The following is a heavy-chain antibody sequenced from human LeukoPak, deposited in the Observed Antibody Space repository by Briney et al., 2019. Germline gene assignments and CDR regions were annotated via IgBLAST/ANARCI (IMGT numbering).Heavy chain of an antibody. Sequence: SETLSLTCTVSGGSISSYYWSWIRQPPGKGLEWIGCIYCNGNTNYTPSPTSRVTIFVDTSKNQFTLKLSSVTAADTAVYYCARDPYGSGSYVDYWGQGTLVTVSS. CDR2: IYCNGNT. J-gene: IGHJ4*02. V-gene: IGHV4-59*01. CDR1: GGSISSYY. CDR3: ARDPYGSGSYVDY. D-gene: IGHD3-10*01.